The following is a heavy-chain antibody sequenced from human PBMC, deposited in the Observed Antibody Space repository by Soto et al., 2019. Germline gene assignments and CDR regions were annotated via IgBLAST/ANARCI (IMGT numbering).Heavy chain of an antibody. CDR3: ARSFGFDHNWFDP. J-gene: IGHJ5*02. V-gene: IGHV3-20*01. CDR2: INWHGNKT. D-gene: IGHD3-9*01. CDR1: GFSFDDYA. Sequence: GGSLRLSCAASGFSFDDYAMSWVRQVPGKGLEWVAGINWHGNKTDYADSVKGRFTISRDSAKNFLYLQMNSLRAEDTALYHCARSFGFDHNWFDPWGQGTLVTVSS.